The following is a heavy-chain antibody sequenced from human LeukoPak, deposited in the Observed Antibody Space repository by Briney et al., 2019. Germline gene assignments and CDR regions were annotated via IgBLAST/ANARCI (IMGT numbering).Heavy chain of an antibody. CDR1: GFSFSSFA. D-gene: IGHD6-19*01. Sequence: GGSLRLSCAASGFSFSSFAMSWVRQAPGKGLEWVSGISGSGGSTYYADFVKGRFTISRDNAKNSLYLQMNSLRAEDTAVYYCARVIGPYSSPYGMDVWGQGTTVTVSS. CDR2: ISGSGGST. CDR3: ARVIGPYSSPYGMDV. J-gene: IGHJ6*02. V-gene: IGHV3-23*01.